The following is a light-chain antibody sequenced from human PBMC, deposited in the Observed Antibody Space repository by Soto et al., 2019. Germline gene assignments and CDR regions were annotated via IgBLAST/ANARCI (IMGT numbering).Light chain of an antibody. Sequence: DIQMTQSPSTLSASVGDRVILTCRASQSIGSWLAWYQQKAGKGPKLLIYKASSSKSGVPSRFSGSGSGTEFTLTISSLQPDDFATYYCQQYNNDSPWTFGQGTKVDIK. CDR1: QSIGSW. CDR2: KAS. CDR3: QQYNNDSPWT. J-gene: IGKJ1*01. V-gene: IGKV1-5*03.